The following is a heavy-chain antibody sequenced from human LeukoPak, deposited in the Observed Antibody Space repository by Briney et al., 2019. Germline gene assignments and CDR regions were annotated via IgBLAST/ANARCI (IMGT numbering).Heavy chain of an antibody. CDR3: ARVAYYDFWSGYPNWFDP. J-gene: IGHJ5*02. Sequence: ASVKVSCKASGYTFTSYDINWVRQATGQGLEWMGWMSPNSGNTGYAQKFQGRVTMTRNTSISTAYMELSSLRSEDTAVYYCARVAYYDFWSGYPNWFDPWGQGTLVTVSS. CDR2: MSPNSGNT. CDR1: GYTFTSYD. V-gene: IGHV1-8*01. D-gene: IGHD3-3*01.